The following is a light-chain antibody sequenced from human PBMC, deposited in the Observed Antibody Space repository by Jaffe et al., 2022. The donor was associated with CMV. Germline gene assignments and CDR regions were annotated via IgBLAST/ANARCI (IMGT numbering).Light chain of an antibody. CDR2: GAS. V-gene: IGKV1-39*01. J-gene: IGKJ2*01. Sequence: DIQMTQSPSSLSASVGDRVTITCRASQYINNNLNWYQQKPGKAPKLLIYGASSLQSGVPSRFSGSGYGTDFTLTISSLQPEDFATYYCQQSYSTPPVTFGQGTKLEIK. CDR1: QYINNN. CDR3: QQSYSTPPVT.